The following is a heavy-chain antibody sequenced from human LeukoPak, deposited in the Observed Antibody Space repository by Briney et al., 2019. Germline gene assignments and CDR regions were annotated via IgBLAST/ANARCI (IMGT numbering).Heavy chain of an antibody. CDR2: INHSGST. Sequence: SETLSLTCAVYGGSFSGYYWSWIRQPPGKGLEWIGEINHSGSTNYNPSLKSRVTISVDTSKNQFSLKLSSVTAADTAVYYCARGVSYPSYYYYGMDVWGQGTTVTVSS. CDR1: GGSFSGYY. J-gene: IGHJ6*02. CDR3: ARGVSYPSYYYYGMDV. V-gene: IGHV4-34*01.